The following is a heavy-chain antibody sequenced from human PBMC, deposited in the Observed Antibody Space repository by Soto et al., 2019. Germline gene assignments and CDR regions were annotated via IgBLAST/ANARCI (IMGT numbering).Heavy chain of an antibody. V-gene: IGHV3-49*04. CDR3: TTNGGYCGGDCYSLYYYGMDV. D-gene: IGHD2-21*02. J-gene: IGHJ6*02. Sequence: GGSLRLSCTASGFTFGDYAMSWVRQAPGKGLEWVGFIRSKAYGGTTEYAASVKGRFTISRDDSKSIAYLQMNSLKTEDTAVYYCTTNGGYCGGDCYSLYYYGMDVWGQGTTGNV. CDR2: IRSKAYGGTT. CDR1: GFTFGDYA.